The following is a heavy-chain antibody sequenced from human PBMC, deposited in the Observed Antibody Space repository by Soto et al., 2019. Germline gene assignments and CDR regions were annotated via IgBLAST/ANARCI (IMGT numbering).Heavy chain of an antibody. J-gene: IGHJ6*02. CDR3: ARVGARWVITPFTNHSKAMYL. CDR1: GYTFTSYG. V-gene: IGHV1-18*01. D-gene: IGHD2-21*01. Sequence: ASVKVACKASGYTFTSYGMSWVRQAPGQGLEGMGWISAYNGNTNYAQKLQGRVTMTTDTSTSTAYMELRSLRSDDTAVYYCARVGARWVITPFTNHSKAMYLWGPATMVTV. CDR2: ISAYNGNT.